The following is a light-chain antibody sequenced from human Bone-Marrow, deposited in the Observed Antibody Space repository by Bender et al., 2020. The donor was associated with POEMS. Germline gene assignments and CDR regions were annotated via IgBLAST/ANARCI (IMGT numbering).Light chain of an antibody. J-gene: IGLJ2*01. V-gene: IGLV3-1*01. CDR1: GVGDKY. Sequence: SYDLTQPSSVAVSPGQTARITCSGEGVGDKYVSWYQQKPGQSPVVVIHQDNQRPSGIPERFSGSNSGNTATLTISGTQAMDEADYYCQLWDSSAVFFGGGTTLTVL. CDR3: QLWDSSAVF. CDR2: QDN.